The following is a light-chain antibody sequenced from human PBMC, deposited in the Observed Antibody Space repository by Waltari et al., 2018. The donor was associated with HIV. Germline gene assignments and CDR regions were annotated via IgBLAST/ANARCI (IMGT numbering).Light chain of an antibody. J-gene: IGLJ3*02. CDR2: DNN. CDR1: ASHLWRTY. CDR3: GTWDSSLGGWV. V-gene: IGLV1-51*01. Sequence: QSVLTQPPSVSAAPGPQVTLSCPRSASHLWRTYVSWYQQLPGVATKLLIYDNNNRPSGIPDRFSGSKSGTSATLGITGLQTGDEADYYCGTWDSSLGGWVFGGGTKLAVL.